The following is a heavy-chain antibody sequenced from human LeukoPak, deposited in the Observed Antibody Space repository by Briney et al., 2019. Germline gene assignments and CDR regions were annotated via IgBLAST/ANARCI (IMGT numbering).Heavy chain of an antibody. V-gene: IGHV4-61*02. D-gene: IGHD6-19*01. CDR1: GGSISSGSYY. J-gene: IGHJ4*02. CDR2: IYTSGST. CDR3: GRDLGKHWLVIGF. Sequence: PSETLSLTCTVSGGSISSGSYYWSWIRQPAGKGLEWIGRIYTSGSTNYNPSLKSRVTISVDTSKNQFSLKLSSVTAADTAVYYCGRDLGKHWLVIGFWGQGTLVTVSS.